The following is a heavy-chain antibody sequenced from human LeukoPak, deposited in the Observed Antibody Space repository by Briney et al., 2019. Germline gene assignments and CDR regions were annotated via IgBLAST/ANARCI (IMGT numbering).Heavy chain of an antibody. D-gene: IGHD6-19*01. Sequence: PSETLSLTCTVSGGSISSSGYYWGWVRQPPGKGLEWIGSIYYSGNTYYNPSLKSRVTISLDTSKNQFSLKLTSATAADTAVYYCARSAYGSGWCDYWGQGTLVTVSS. CDR2: IYYSGNT. CDR3: ARSAYGSGWCDY. V-gene: IGHV4-39*01. CDR1: GGSISSSGYY. J-gene: IGHJ4*02.